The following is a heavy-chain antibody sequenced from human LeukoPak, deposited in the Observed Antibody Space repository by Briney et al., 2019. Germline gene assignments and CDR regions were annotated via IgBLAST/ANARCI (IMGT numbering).Heavy chain of an antibody. Sequence: ASVKVSCRASGYTFTNYDINWVRQATGHGLEWMGWMNPNSYNTGYAQKFQGRVTMTRNTSISTAYMELSSLTSEDTAVYYCARGRGRHLNWFDPWGQGTLVTVSS. CDR2: MNPNSYNT. V-gene: IGHV1-8*01. D-gene: IGHD2-15*01. CDR1: GYTFTNYD. CDR3: ARGRGRHLNWFDP. J-gene: IGHJ5*02.